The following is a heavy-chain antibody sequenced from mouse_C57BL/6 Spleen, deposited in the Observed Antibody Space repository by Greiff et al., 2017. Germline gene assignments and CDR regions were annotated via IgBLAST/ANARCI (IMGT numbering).Heavy chain of an antibody. D-gene: IGHD1-1*01. V-gene: IGHV1-42*01. Sequence: VQLQQSGPELVKPGASVKISCKASGYSFTGYYMNWVKQSPEKSLEWIGEINPSTGGTTYNQKFKAKATLTVDKSSRTAYMQLKSLTSEDSAVYYCARYGYSGNSPYDIDYWGQGTTLTVSS. CDR2: INPSTGGT. CDR3: ARYGYSGNSPYDIDY. J-gene: IGHJ2*01. CDR1: GYSFTGYY.